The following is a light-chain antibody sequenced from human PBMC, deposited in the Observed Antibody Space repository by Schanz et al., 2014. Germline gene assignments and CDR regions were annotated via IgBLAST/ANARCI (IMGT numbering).Light chain of an antibody. CDR2: DVS. J-gene: IGLJ3*02. V-gene: IGLV2-14*03. CDR3: SSYTSSSTLV. Sequence: QSALTQPASVSGSPGESITISCAGTSSDVGGYKYVSWYQHHPGKAPKLMIYDVSNRPSRVSNRFSGSKSGNTASLTISRLQAEDEADYYCSSYTSSSTLVFGGGTKLTVL. CDR1: SSDVGGYKY.